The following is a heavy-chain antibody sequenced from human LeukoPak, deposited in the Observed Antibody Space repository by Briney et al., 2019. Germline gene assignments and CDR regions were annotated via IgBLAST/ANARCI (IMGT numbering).Heavy chain of an antibody. J-gene: IGHJ4*02. CDR3: ARGVPDGY. V-gene: IGHV3-21*01. CDR1: GFTFSHYS. CDR2: ISRTSSDI. Sequence: GGSLRLSCAASGFTFSHYSMDWVRQAPGKGLEWVSSISRTSSDIYYADSVKGRFTISRDNAKNSLYLQMNSLRAEDTAVYYCARGVPDGYWGQGTLVTVSS. D-gene: IGHD1-14*01.